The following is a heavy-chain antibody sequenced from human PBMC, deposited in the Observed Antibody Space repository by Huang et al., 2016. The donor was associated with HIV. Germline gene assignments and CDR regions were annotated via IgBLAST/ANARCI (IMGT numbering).Heavy chain of an antibody. CDR3: AAKIGSDGYFISRGPRSNYYSLDV. D-gene: IGHD3-10*01. CDR1: GKTFSGSA. J-gene: IGHJ6*02. V-gene: IGHV1-69*13. Sequence: QLQLVQSGAQVKKPGSSVNVSCKASGKTFSGSAISWVRQAPGQRLAWMGRYVPLYGKPKSEQNYQGRVTITADESMTTAYMELTSLTSKDTAVYFCAAKIGSDGYFISRGPRSNYYSLDVWGQGTTVVVSS. CDR2: YVPLYGKP.